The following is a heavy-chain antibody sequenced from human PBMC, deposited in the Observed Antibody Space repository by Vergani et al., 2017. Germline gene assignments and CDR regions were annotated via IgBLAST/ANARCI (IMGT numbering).Heavy chain of an antibody. D-gene: IGHD4-23*01. CDR2: IKQDGSEK. CDR1: GFTFSSYW. Sequence: EVQLLESGGGLVQPGGSLRLSCAASGFTFSSYWMSWVRQAPGKGLEWVANIKQDGSEKYYVDSVKGRFTISRDNAKNSLYLQMNSLRAEDTAVYYCARSNRLRWQRGHYFDYWGQGTLVTVSS. V-gene: IGHV3-7*04. J-gene: IGHJ4*02. CDR3: ARSNRLRWQRGHYFDY.